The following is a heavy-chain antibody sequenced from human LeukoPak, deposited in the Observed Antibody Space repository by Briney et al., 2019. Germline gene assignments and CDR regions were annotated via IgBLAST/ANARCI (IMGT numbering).Heavy chain of an antibody. D-gene: IGHD1-26*01. Sequence: GGSLRLSCAASGFTFSSFAMSWVRQAPGKGLEWVSAISGDGVSTFYADSVKGRFTISRDNSKNTLYLQMYSLRAEDTALYYCARSPFVGGVGATSWYFDLWGRGTLVTVSS. CDR1: GFTFSSFA. J-gene: IGHJ2*01. CDR2: ISGDGVST. CDR3: ARSPFVGGVGATSWYFDL. V-gene: IGHV3-23*01.